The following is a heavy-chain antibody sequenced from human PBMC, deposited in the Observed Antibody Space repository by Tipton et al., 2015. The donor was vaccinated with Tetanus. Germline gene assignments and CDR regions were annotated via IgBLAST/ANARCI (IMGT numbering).Heavy chain of an antibody. J-gene: IGHJ2*01. CDR1: GFTFSTLA. D-gene: IGHD3-3*01. V-gene: IGHV3-23*03. CDR3: TSTRKKMITLFGEAIPRDWRFDL. Sequence: SLRLSCAASGFTFSTLAMSWVRQAPGKGLEWVSFIYDDGRGSYYADSVKGRFTISRDNSKNMLYLQMNNLKMEDTALYYCTSTRKKMITLFGEAIPRDWRFDLWGRGTLVTVSS. CDR2: IYDDGRGS.